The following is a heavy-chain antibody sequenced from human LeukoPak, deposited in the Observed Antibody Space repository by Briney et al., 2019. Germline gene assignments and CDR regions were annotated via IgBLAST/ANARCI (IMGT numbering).Heavy chain of an antibody. CDR1: GYTFTSYD. CDR3: ARVAYYYDGVGLYLNYFYGMDV. CDR2: MNPSSGNT. Sequence: GASVKVSCKASGYTFTSYDINWVRQATGQGLEWLGWMNPSSGNTGYAQKFQGRVTMTGDTSISTAYMDLSSLRSEDTAMYYCARVAYYYDGVGLYLNYFYGMDVWGQGTTVTVSS. D-gene: IGHD3-22*01. V-gene: IGHV1-8*01. J-gene: IGHJ6*02.